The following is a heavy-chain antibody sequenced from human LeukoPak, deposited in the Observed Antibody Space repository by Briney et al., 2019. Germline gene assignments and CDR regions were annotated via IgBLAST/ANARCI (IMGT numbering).Heavy chain of an antibody. V-gene: IGHV3-73*01. CDR1: GFTFSGSA. Sequence: GGSLRLSCAASGFTFSGSAMHWVRQASGKGLEWVGRIRSKANSYATAYAASVKGRFTISRDDSKNTAYLQMNSLKTEDTAVYYCTTRSNPGIAAAGTSDYWGQGTLVTVSS. D-gene: IGHD6-13*01. J-gene: IGHJ4*02. CDR2: IRSKANSYAT. CDR3: TTRSNPGIAAAGTSDY.